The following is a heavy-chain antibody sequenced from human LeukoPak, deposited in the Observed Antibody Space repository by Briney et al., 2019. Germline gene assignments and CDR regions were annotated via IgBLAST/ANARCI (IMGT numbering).Heavy chain of an antibody. Sequence: GESLKISCKGSGYSFTSYWIGWVRQMPGKGLEWMGIIYPGDSDTRYSPSFQGQVTISADKSISTAYLQWSSLKASDTAMYYCAARVVVPAAIGDYYYYYYMDVWGKGTTVTVSS. CDR3: AARVVVPAAIGDYYYYYYMDV. J-gene: IGHJ6*03. V-gene: IGHV5-51*01. CDR1: GYSFTSYW. CDR2: IYPGDSDT. D-gene: IGHD2-2*01.